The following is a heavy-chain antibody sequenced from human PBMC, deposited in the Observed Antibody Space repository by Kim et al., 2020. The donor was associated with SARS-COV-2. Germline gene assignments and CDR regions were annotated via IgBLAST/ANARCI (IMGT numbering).Heavy chain of an antibody. CDR1: GGPMTSYY. CDR3: ATVSPEFLMSLNF. Sequence: SETLSLTCTVSGGPMTSYYWSWIRQPPGKGLEWIGYIYYTGTSSYNPSLNSRVTISVDTSKNRFSLKLNSVTTADTAVYYCATVSPEFLMSLNFWGQGTMVTVSS. D-gene: IGHD3-10*01. J-gene: IGHJ3*01. CDR2: IYYTGTS. V-gene: IGHV4-59*01.